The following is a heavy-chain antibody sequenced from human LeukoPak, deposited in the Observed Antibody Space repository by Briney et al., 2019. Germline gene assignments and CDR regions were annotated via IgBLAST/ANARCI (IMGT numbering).Heavy chain of an antibody. J-gene: IGHJ4*02. Sequence: PGGSLRLSCAASGFTFSRYWMSWVRQAPGKGLEWVANIKQDGSEKYYVDSVKGRFTISRDNAKNSPYLQMNSLRAEDTAVYYCARLIVGAIDSWGQGTLVTVSS. CDR1: GFTFSRYW. D-gene: IGHD1-26*01. CDR3: ARLIVGAIDS. CDR2: IKQDGSEK. V-gene: IGHV3-7*01.